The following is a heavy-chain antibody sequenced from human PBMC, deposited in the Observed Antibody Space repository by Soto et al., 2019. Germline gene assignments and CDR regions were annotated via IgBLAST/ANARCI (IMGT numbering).Heavy chain of an antibody. V-gene: IGHV3-30*18. CDR3: AKERLQAMMDY. J-gene: IGHJ4*02. Sequence: GGSLRLSCAASGFTFSSYGMHWVRQAPGKGLEWVAVISYDGSNKYYADSVKGRFTISRDNSKNTLYLQMNSLRAEDTAVYYCAKERLQAMMDYWGQGTLVTVSS. CDR1: GFTFSSYG. CDR2: ISYDGSNK. D-gene: IGHD3-22*01.